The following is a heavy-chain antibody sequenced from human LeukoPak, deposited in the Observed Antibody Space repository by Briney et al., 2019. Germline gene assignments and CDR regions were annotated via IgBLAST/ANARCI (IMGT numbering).Heavy chain of an antibody. CDR2: ISGSGGST. CDR1: GFTFSSHA. Sequence: GGSLRLSCAASGFTFSSHAMSWVRQAPGKGLEWVSAISGSGGSTYYADSVKGRFTISRDNSKNTLYLRMNSLRAEDTAVYYCAKGRYCGGDCYSGLDYWGQGTLVTVSS. V-gene: IGHV3-23*01. CDR3: AKGRYCGGDCYSGLDY. J-gene: IGHJ4*02. D-gene: IGHD2-21*02.